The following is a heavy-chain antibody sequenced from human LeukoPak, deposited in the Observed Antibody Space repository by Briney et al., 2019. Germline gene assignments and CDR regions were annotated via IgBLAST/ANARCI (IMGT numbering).Heavy chain of an antibody. CDR1: GFPFSSFE. CDR2: ISSSGGTT. J-gene: IGHJ4*02. CDR3: ARDFGIVDNRFDY. V-gene: IGHV3-48*03. D-gene: IGHD5-12*01. Sequence: GGSLRLSCAASGFPFSSFEMNWVRQAPGQGLEWVVYISSSGGTTYYADSVKGRFTISRDNAKNLVYLQMNSLRVEDTAVYYCARDFGIVDNRFDYWGQGALVTVSS.